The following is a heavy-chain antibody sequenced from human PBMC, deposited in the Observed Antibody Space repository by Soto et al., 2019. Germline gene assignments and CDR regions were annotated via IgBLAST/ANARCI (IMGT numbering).Heavy chain of an antibody. V-gene: IGHV1-3*01. CDR1: GYTFTSYA. Sequence: ASVKVSCKASGYTFTSYAMHWVRQAPGQRLEWMGWINAGNGNTKYSQKFQGRVTITRDTSASTAYMELSSLRSEDTAVYYCARVSYYYDSSGLWGFDYWGQGTLVTVSS. CDR2: INAGNGNT. D-gene: IGHD3-22*01. J-gene: IGHJ4*02. CDR3: ARVSYYYDSSGLWGFDY.